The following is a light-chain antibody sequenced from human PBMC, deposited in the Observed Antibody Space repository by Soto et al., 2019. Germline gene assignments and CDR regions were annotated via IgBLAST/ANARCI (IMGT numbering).Light chain of an antibody. Sequence: SYELTQPPSVSVAPGPTATITCGGYNTGSKSVHWYQQKPGQAPVLVVYDNDDRPSGITGRFSGSSSGNTATMTISWVDDGDEEDYFCQVWDTNNGFCGTGIKVTVL. V-gene: IGLV3-21*02. CDR2: DND. CDR3: QVWDTNNGF. CDR1: NTGSKS. J-gene: IGLJ1*01.